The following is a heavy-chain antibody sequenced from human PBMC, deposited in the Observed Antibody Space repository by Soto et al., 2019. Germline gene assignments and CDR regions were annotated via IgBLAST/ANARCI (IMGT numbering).Heavy chain of an antibody. J-gene: IGHJ4*02. CDR3: ARDSVGGKYSGYDSPFDY. CDR1: GYTFTSYG. V-gene: IGHV1-18*01. D-gene: IGHD5-12*01. Sequence: ASVKVSCKASGYTFTSYGISWVRQAPGQGLEWMGWISAYNGNTNYAQKLQGRVTMTTDTSTSTAYMELRSLRSDDTAVYYCARDSVGGKYSGYDSPFDYWGQGTLVTVSS. CDR2: ISAYNGNT.